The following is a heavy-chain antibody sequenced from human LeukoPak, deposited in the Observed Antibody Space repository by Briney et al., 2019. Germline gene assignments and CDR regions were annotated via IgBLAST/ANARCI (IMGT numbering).Heavy chain of an antibody. Sequence: PSETLSLTCTVSGGSISSYYWSWIRQPPGKGLEWIGYIYYSGSTNYNPSLKSRVTISVDTSKNQFSLKLSSVTAADTAVYYCAGSDTYYYGSGSSPWCFDLWGRGTLVTVSS. CDR2: IYYSGST. CDR1: GGSISSYY. V-gene: IGHV4-59*08. J-gene: IGHJ2*01. D-gene: IGHD3-10*01. CDR3: AGSDTYYYGSGSSPWCFDL.